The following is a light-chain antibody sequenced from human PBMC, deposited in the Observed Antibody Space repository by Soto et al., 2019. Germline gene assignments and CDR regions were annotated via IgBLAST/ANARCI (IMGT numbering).Light chain of an antibody. J-gene: IGLJ1*01. CDR1: SSDVGGYNY. CDR2: EVS. Sequence: QSVLTQPASVSGSPGQSITISCTGTSSDVGGYNYVSWYQQHAGFAPKLIIYEVSNRPSGVSNRFSGSKSGDTASLTISGRQAEDEADYYCSSYTSTNTLAVFGTGTKLTVL. V-gene: IGLV2-14*01. CDR3: SSYTSTNTLAV.